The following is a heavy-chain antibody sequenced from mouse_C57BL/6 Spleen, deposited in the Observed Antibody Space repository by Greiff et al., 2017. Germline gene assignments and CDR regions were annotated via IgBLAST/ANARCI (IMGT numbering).Heavy chain of an antibody. J-gene: IGHJ3*01. CDR1: GYTFTTYP. CDR2: FHPYNDDT. V-gene: IGHV1-47*01. D-gene: IGHD1-1*01. Sequence: VQLQESGAELVKPGASVKMSCKASGYTFTTYPIEWMKQNHGKSLEWIGNFHPYNDDTKYNEKLKGKATLTVEKSSSTVYLELSRLTSDDSAVYYCARNYYGSSSGFAYWGQGTLVTVAA. CDR3: ARNYYGSSSGFAY.